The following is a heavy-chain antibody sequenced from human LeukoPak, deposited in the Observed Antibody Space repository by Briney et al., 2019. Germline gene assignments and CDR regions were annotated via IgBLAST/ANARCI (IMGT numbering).Heavy chain of an antibody. CDR3: AKGRGSGYYNYFEY. J-gene: IGHJ4*02. D-gene: IGHD3-22*01. CDR1: GFTVSNYA. CDR2: ISGGGGSP. Sequence: GGSLRLSRAASGFTVSNYAMSWVRQAPGKGLEWVSSISGGGGSPYYADSVKGRFTISRDNSKNTLYLQMNSLRAEDTAVYYCAKGRGSGYYNYFEYWGQGTLVTVSS. V-gene: IGHV3-23*01.